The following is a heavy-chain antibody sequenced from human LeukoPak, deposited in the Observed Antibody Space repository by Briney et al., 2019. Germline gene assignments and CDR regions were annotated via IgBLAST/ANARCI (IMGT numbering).Heavy chain of an antibody. CDR3: AKQVDDSSSAYDY. D-gene: IGHD6-6*01. CDR1: GLTFSSYS. Sequence: PGGSLRLSCAASGLTFSSYSMSWVRQAPGKGLEWVSSISSSGSYISYSDSVKGRFTISRDNAKNSLYLQMNSLRAEETAVYYCAKQVDDSSSAYDYWAQGALSPSPQ. V-gene: IGHV3-21*01. CDR2: ISSSGSYI. J-gene: IGHJ4*02.